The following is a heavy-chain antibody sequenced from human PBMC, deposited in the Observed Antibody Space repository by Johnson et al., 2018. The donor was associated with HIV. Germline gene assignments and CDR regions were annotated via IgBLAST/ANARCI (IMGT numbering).Heavy chain of an antibody. J-gene: IGHJ3*02. V-gene: IGHV3-23*04. CDR1: GFTFSSYA. Sequence: QLVESGGGLVQPGGSLRLSCAASGFTFSSYAMSWVRQAPGKGLAWVSAISGSGGRTYYADSVQGRFTISSDNSKNKLYLQMNSLRAEDTAVYYGAKGLDYGGLLCAFDIWGQGTMVTVSS. D-gene: IGHD4-23*01. CDR3: AKGLDYGGLLCAFDI. CDR2: ISGSGGRT.